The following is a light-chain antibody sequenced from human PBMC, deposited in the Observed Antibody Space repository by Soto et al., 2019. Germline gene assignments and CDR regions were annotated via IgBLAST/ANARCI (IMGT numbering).Light chain of an antibody. CDR2: DTY. CDR3: QQRNTWPWT. Sequence: EIVLTQSPATLSLSPGQRATLSCRASQSVSGDLAWFQQKPGQAPRLLIYDTYNGATGLPARFSGSGSGTDFPPTISRLEPEDFAVYNCQQRNTWPWTFGQGTKVEIK. J-gene: IGKJ1*01. V-gene: IGKV3-11*01. CDR1: QSVSGD.